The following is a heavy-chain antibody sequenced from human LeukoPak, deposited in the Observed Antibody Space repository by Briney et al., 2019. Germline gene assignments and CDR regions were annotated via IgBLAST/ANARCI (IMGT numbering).Heavy chain of an antibody. J-gene: IGHJ4*02. V-gene: IGHV3-53*01. CDR3: ARTIPYGSGRQRPGKYYFDY. CDR1: GFTVSTNY. Sequence: GGSLRFSCAASGFTVSTNYMSWFRQAPGKGLGWVSVMYRVGSTYYADSVKGGFTISRDDSENTLFLQMNSLTAEDTAFYFCARTIPYGSGRQRPGKYYFDYWGQGTLVTVSS. CDR2: MYRVGST. D-gene: IGHD3-10*01.